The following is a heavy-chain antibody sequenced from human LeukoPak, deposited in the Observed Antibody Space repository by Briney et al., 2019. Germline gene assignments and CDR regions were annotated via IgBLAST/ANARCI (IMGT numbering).Heavy chain of an antibody. CDR1: GYTFSDHY. CDR2: IYHSGST. V-gene: IGHV4-38-2*02. D-gene: IGHD6-6*01. Sequence: PGGSLRLSCVASGYTFSDHYMDWVRQAPGKGLEWIGSIYHSGSTYYNPSLKSRVTISVDTSKNQFSLKLSSVTAADTAVYYCARDPSYSSSSDAFDIWGQGTMVTVSS. CDR3: ARDPSYSSSSDAFDI. J-gene: IGHJ3*02.